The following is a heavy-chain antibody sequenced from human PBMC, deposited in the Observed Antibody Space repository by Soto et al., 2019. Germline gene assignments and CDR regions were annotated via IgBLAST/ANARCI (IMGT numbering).Heavy chain of an antibody. CDR2: ISYDGSNK. J-gene: IGHJ3*02. CDR3: ARHGGNSGVNAFDI. D-gene: IGHD2-21*02. Sequence: QVQLVESGGGVVPPGRSLRLSCAASGFTFRSYAMHWVRQAPGKGLEWVAVISYDGSNKYYADSVKGRFSISRDNSKHTLYLQMNSLRSEDTAVYYCARHGGNSGVNAFDIWGQGTMVTVSS. CDR1: GFTFRSYA. V-gene: IGHV3-30-3*01.